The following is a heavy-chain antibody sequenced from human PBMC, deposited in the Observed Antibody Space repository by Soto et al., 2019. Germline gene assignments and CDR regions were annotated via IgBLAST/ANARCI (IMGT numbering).Heavy chain of an antibody. Sequence: PSETLSLTCTVSGGSISSSSYYWGWIRQPPGKGLEWIGSIYYSGSTYYNPSLKSRVTISVDTSKNQFSLKLSSVTAADTAVYYCARGHYDFWSGYQIGFDYWGQGTLVTVSS. CDR3: ARGHYDFWSGYQIGFDY. V-gene: IGHV4-39*01. CDR1: GGSISSSSYY. D-gene: IGHD3-3*01. J-gene: IGHJ4*02. CDR2: IYYSGST.